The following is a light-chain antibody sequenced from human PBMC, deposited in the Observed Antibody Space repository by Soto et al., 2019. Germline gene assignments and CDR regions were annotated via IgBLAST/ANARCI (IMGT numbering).Light chain of an antibody. V-gene: IGKV4-1*01. CDR3: QQYYTTPMFT. Sequence: VMTQSPDSLAVSLGERATINCKSSQSLFFSPTNQNYLAWYQQRPGQPPRLLIYWASTREAGVPDRFSGSGSGTDFTLTISSLQAEDVAVYHCQQYYTTPMFTFGQGTKLEIK. CDR2: WAS. CDR1: QSLFFSPTNQNY. J-gene: IGKJ2*01.